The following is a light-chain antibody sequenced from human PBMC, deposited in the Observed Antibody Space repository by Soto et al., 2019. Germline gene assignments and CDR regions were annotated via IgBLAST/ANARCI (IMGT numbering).Light chain of an antibody. CDR2: MAS. CDR1: QSISSW. J-gene: IGKJ4*01. Sequence: DIQMTQSPSTLSASVGDRVTITFRASQSISSWLAWYQQKPGKAPKLLIYMASSLESGVPSRFSGYGSGTDFTFTISSLQPEDIATYYCQQYDNLPPFGGGTKVDIK. CDR3: QQYDNLPP. V-gene: IGKV1-5*03.